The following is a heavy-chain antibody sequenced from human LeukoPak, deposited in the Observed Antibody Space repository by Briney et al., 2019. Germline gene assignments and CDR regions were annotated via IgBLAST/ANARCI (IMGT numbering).Heavy chain of an antibody. CDR2: INPNSGGT. CDR3: ARDVEDNYDFCY. V-gene: IGHV1-2*02. CDR1: GYTFTSYD. D-gene: IGHD3-3*01. Sequence: ASVKVSCKASGYTFTSYDINWVRQATGQGLEWMGWINPNSGGTNYAQKFQGRVTMTRDTSISTAYMELSRLRSDDTAVYYCARDVEDNYDFCYWGQGTLVTVSS. J-gene: IGHJ4*02.